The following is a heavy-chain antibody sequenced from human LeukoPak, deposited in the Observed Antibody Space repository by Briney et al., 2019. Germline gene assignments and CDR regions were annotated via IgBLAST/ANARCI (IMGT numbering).Heavy chain of an antibody. V-gene: IGHV4-34*01. CDR2: INHSGST. CDR1: GGSFSGYY. Sequence: TSSETLSLTCAVYGGSFSGYYWSWIRQPPGKGLEWIGEINHSGSTNYNPSLKSRVTISVDTSKNQSSLKLSSVTAADTAVYYCARVSGYTYGWYYFDYWGQGTLVTVSS. D-gene: IGHD5-18*01. CDR3: ARVSGYTYGWYYFDY. J-gene: IGHJ4*02.